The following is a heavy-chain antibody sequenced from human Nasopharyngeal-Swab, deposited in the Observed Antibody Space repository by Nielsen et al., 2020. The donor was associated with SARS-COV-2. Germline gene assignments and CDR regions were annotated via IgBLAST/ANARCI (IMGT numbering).Heavy chain of an antibody. Sequence: GGSLRLSCAASGFTFSNAWMSWVRQAPGKGLEWVAVASSDGRNKYCADSVKGRFTVSRDNSKNTLYLQMNSLRAEDTAVYYCARRALQDYYFDYWGQGTLVTVSS. J-gene: IGHJ4*02. V-gene: IGHV3-30*03. CDR1: GFTFSNAW. CDR3: ARRALQDYYFDY. CDR2: ASSDGRNK.